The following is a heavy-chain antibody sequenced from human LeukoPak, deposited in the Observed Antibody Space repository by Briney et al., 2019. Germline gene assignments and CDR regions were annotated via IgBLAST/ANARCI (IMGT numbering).Heavy chain of an antibody. CDR2: IKPNSGDT. J-gene: IGHJ4*02. Sequence: ASVKVSCKASGYRFSENYMHWVRQAPGQGLEWMGWIKPNSGDTKFAQKFQGRVTMTRDTSISTTYMQLSSLRPDDTAVYYCAGDGSRYSGNYYHDYWGQGTLVTVSS. V-gene: IGHV1-2*02. D-gene: IGHD1-26*01. CDR1: GYRFSENY. CDR3: AGDGSRYSGNYYHDY.